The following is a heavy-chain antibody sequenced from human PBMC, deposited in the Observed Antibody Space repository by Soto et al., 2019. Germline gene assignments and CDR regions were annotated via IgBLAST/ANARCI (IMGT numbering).Heavy chain of an antibody. CDR3: ARPSSGWYFDY. V-gene: IGHV3-23*01. J-gene: IGHJ4*02. D-gene: IGHD6-19*01. CDR2: ISGSGDST. CDR1: GFTFSSYA. Sequence: EVQLLESGGGLVQPGGSLRLSCAASGFTFSSYAMSWVRQAPGKGLEWVSVISGSGDSTYYADSVKGRFTISRDNSKNTLYVQMNSLRAEDTAVYYCARPSSGWYFDYWGQGTLVTVSS.